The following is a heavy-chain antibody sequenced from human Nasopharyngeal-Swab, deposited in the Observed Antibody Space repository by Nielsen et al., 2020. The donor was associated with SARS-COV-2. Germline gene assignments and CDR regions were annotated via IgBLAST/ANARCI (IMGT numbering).Heavy chain of an antibody. D-gene: IGHD5-18*01. V-gene: IGHV3-23*01. CDR1: GFTFSSYA. J-gene: IGHJ1*01. Sequence: GESLKISCAASGFTFSSYAMSWVRQAPGKGLEWVSAISGSGGSTYYADSVKGRFTISRDNSKNTLYLQMNSLRAEDTAVYYCARGYSYGECFQHWGQGTLVTVSS. CDR2: ISGSGGST. CDR3: ARGYSYGECFQH.